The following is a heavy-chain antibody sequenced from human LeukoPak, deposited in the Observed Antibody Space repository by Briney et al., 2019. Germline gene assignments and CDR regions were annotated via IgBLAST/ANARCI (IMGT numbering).Heavy chain of an antibody. Sequence: ASVKVSCKASGGTFSSYAISWVRQAPGQGLEWMGGIIPIFGTANYAQKFQGRVTITADESTSTAYMELSSLRSEDTAVYYCARALLRYCSSTSCYWFDPWGQGTLVTVSS. D-gene: IGHD2-2*01. V-gene: IGHV1-69*13. CDR1: GGTFSSYA. CDR2: IIPIFGTA. J-gene: IGHJ5*02. CDR3: ARALLRYCSSTSCYWFDP.